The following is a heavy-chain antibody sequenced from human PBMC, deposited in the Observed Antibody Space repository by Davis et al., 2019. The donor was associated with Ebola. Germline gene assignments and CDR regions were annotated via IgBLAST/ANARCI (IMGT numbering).Heavy chain of an antibody. CDR2: ISSSSSYI. J-gene: IGHJ4*02. D-gene: IGHD3-16*02. CDR3: ARVEGYDYVWGSYRSYFDY. Sequence: PGGSLRLSCAASGFTFSSYSMNWVRQAPGKGLEWVSSISSSSSYIYYADSVKGRFTISRDNAKNSLYLQMNSLRAEDTAVYYCARVEGYDYVWGSYRSYFDYWGQGTLVTVSS. V-gene: IGHV3-21*04. CDR1: GFTFSSYS.